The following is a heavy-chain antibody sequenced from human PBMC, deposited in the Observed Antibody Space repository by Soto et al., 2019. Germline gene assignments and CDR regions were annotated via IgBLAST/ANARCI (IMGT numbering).Heavy chain of an antibody. CDR1: GYSFTTYW. V-gene: IGHV5-51*01. Sequence: GESLKISCKGSGYSFTTYWIGWVRQMPGKGLEWMGIIYPGDSNARYSPSFQGQVTISADKSISTAYLQWSSLKASDTAMYYCASGSRGGYYYYGMDVWGQGTTVTVSS. J-gene: IGHJ6*02. CDR3: ASGSRGGYYYYGMDV. CDR2: IYPGDSNA. D-gene: IGHD3-10*01.